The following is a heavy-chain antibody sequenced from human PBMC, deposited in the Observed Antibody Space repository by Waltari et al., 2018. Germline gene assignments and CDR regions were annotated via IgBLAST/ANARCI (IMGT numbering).Heavy chain of an antibody. CDR2: IDSGSST. Sequence: EVQLVESGGGLIQPGGSLRLSCAASGFTVSSNYMSWVRQAPGKGWEWVSVIDSGSSTYSADCVKGRFTISRDNSKNTLYLQMNSLRAEDTAVYYCARVERPEDAFDIWGQGTMVTVSS. CDR3: ARVERPEDAFDI. CDR1: GFTVSSNY. J-gene: IGHJ3*02. V-gene: IGHV3-53*01.